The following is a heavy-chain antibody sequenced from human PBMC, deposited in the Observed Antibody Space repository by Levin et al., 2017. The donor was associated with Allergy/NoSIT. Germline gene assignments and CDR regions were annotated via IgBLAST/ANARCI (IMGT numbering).Heavy chain of an antibody. D-gene: IGHD5-18*01. CDR2: IFPGDSDT. J-gene: IGHJ4*02. CDR3: VRQGQGYSYVGY. V-gene: IGHV5-51*01. Sequence: GGSLRLSCKASGYSFSNYWIGWVRQMPGKGLESMGIIFPGDSDTRYSPTFQGQVTISVDKSISTAYLQWSSLRASDTAMYYCVRQGQGYSYVGYWGQGTLVTVSS. CDR1: GYSFSNYW.